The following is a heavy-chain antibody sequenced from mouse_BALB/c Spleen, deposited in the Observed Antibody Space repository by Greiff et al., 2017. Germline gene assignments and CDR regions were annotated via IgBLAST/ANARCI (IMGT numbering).Heavy chain of an antibody. J-gene: IGHJ4*01. CDR2: INPYYGST. V-gene: IGHV1-39*01. CDR1: GYSFTDYI. Sequence: VQLQQTGPELVKPGASVKISCKASGYSFTDYIMLWVKQSHGKSLEWIGNINPYYGSTSYNLKFKGKATLTVDKSSSTAYMQLNSLTSEDAAVYYCARYGSSWLGAMDYWGQGTSVTVSS. D-gene: IGHD1-1*01. CDR3: ARYGSSWLGAMDY.